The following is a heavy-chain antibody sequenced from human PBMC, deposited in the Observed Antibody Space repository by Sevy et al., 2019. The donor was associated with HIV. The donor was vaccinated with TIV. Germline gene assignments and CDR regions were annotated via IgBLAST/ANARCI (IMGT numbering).Heavy chain of an antibody. Sequence: GGSLRLSCAASGFTFSSYAMHWVRQAPGKGLEWVAVISYDGSNKYYADSVKGRFTISRDNSKNTLSLQMNSLRAEDTAVYYCAKGDRTFYGLDVWGQGTTVTVSS. J-gene: IGHJ6*02. CDR2: ISYDGSNK. V-gene: IGHV3-30*04. CDR1: GFTFSSYA. CDR3: AKGDRTFYGLDV. D-gene: IGHD2-15*01.